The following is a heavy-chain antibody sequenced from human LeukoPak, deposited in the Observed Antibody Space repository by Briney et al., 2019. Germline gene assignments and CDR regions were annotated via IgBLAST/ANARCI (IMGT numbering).Heavy chain of an antibody. CDR2: IKQDGSEK. D-gene: IGHD5-18*01. J-gene: IGHJ4*02. CDR3: ARGGRDTVMDNVFDY. V-gene: IGHV3-7*01. Sequence: GGSLRLSCEASGFTFRSYWMSWVRQAPGKGLEWVANIKQDGSEKYYVDSVKGRFTISRDNAKNSLYLQMNSLRAEDTAVYYCARGGRDTVMDNVFDYWGQGTLVTVSS. CDR1: GFTFRSYW.